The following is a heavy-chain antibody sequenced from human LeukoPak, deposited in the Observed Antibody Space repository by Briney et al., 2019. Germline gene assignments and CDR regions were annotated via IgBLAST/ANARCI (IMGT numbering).Heavy chain of an antibody. J-gene: IGHJ4*02. D-gene: IGHD3-22*01. CDR2: ISGSGGSI. Sequence: GGSLRLSCAASGFTFSSYAMSWVRQAPGKGLEWVSAISGSGGSIYYADSVKGRLTISRDNAKNSLYLQMNSLRDEDTAVYYCARGGNGYYDSRCYYREWGQGTLVTVSS. V-gene: IGHV3-23*01. CDR3: ARGGNGYYDSRCYYRE. CDR1: GFTFSSYA.